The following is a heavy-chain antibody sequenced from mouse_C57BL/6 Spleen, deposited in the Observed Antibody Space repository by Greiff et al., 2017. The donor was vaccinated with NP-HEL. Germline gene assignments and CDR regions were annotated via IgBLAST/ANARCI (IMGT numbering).Heavy chain of an antibody. Sequence: EVMLVESGGGLVKPGGSLKLSCAASGFTFSDYGMHWVRQAPEKGLEWVAYISSGSSTIYYADTVKGRVTISRDNAKNTLFLQMTSLRSEDTAMYYCARPYYGSSSWFACWGQGTLVTVSA. D-gene: IGHD1-1*01. V-gene: IGHV5-17*01. J-gene: IGHJ3*01. CDR1: GFTFSDYG. CDR3: ARPYYGSSSWFAC. CDR2: ISSGSSTI.